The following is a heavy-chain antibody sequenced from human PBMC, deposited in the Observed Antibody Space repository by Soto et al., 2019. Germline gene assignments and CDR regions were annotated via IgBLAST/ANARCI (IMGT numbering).Heavy chain of an antibody. Sequence: PGGSLRLSCAASGFNFRNFVMHWVRQAPGKGPEWVAVMWYDGSNKYYADSVKGRFTISRDNSKNTLYLQMNSLRAEDTAVYYCARDPGWQPARLIDYWGQGTLVTVSS. V-gene: IGHV3-33*01. J-gene: IGHJ4*02. CDR1: GFNFRNFV. CDR2: MWYDGSNK. CDR3: ARDPGWQPARLIDY. D-gene: IGHD2-15*01.